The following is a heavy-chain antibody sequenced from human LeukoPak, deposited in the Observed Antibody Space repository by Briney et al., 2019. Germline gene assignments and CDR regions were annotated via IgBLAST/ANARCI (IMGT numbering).Heavy chain of an antibody. CDR1: GYTFTGYY. V-gene: IGHV1-2*02. J-gene: IGHJ4*02. CDR3: AREGARGYSYALRY. Sequence: ASVKVSCKASGYTFTGYYMHWVRQAPGQGLEWMGWNNPNSGGTNYAQKFQGRVTMTRDTSISTAYMELSRLRSDDTAVYYCAREGARGYSYALRYWGQGTLVTVSS. CDR2: NNPNSGGT. D-gene: IGHD5-18*01.